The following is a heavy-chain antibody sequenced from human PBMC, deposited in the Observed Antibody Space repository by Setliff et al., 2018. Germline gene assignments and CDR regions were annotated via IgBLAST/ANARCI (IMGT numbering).Heavy chain of an antibody. V-gene: IGHV1-69*13. D-gene: IGHD6-19*01. CDR1: GGTFSSYA. CDR2: IIPIFGTA. Sequence: SVKVSCKASGGTFSSYAISWVRQAPGQGLEWMGGIIPIFGTANYAQKFQGRVTITADESTSTAYMELSSLRSEDTAVYYCARHKTGAVGTGEHFQHWGQGTLVTVSS. J-gene: IGHJ1*01. CDR3: ARHKTGAVGTGEHFQH.